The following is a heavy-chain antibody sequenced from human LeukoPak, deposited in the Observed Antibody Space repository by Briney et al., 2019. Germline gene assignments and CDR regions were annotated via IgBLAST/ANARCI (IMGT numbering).Heavy chain of an antibody. V-gene: IGHV3-21*01. CDR1: GFTFSSYS. CDR3: ARDASWPAVSTPGDDFDY. D-gene: IGHD3-16*01. Sequence: PGGSLRLSCAASGFTFSSYSINWVRQAPGKGLEWVSCVSSTSSFIYYADSVKGRFSISRDNAKNTLYLQMDILRVDDTAVYYCARDASWPAVSTPGDDFDYWGQGTLVTVSS. CDR2: VSSTSSFI. J-gene: IGHJ4*02.